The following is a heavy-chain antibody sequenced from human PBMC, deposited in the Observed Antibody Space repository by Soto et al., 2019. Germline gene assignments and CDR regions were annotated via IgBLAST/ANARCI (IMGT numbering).Heavy chain of an antibody. J-gene: IGHJ4*02. CDR1: GFSFSSYW. CDR3: ARDRGGYSSDF. Sequence: PGGSLRLSCAASGFSFSSYWMHWLRQVPGKGLVWVSRINGDGDYTNYADSVKGRFTISRDNAKNTLYLQMNSLRAEDTAVYYCARDRGGYSSDFWGQGTLVAVSS. V-gene: IGHV3-74*01. D-gene: IGHD2-15*01. CDR2: INGDGDYT.